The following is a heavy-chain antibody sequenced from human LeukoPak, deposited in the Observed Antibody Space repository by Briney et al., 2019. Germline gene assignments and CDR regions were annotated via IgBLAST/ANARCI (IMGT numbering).Heavy chain of an antibody. J-gene: IGHJ4*02. Sequence: GGSLRLPCAASGFTFSSYAMSWVRQAPGKGLEWVSAISGSGGSTYYADSVKGRFTISRDNSKNTLYLQMNSLRAEDTAVYYCAKNPTRDCSSTSCYSGYWGQGTLVTVSS. CDR1: GFTFSSYA. CDR3: AKNPTRDCSSTSCYSGY. D-gene: IGHD2-2*01. V-gene: IGHV3-23*01. CDR2: ISGSGGST.